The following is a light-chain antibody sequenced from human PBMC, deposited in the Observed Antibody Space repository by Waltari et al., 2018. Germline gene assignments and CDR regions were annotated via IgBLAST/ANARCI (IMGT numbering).Light chain of an antibody. J-gene: IGKJ4*01. V-gene: IGKV1-16*01. CDR1: QAITKY. CDR3: QQYYSTPF. Sequence: DIQMTQSPSSLSASVGDRVTITCRAIQAITKYLAWFQQKLGCAPKSLIYGAFILQSGVSSTFSGSGSGTDFTLTISSLQAEDVAVYYCQQYYSTPFFGGGTKVEIK. CDR2: GAF.